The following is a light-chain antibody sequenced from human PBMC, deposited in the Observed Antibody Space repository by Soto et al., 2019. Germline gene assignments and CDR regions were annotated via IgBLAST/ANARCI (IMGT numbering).Light chain of an antibody. Sequence: QPVLTQSPSASASLGASVKLTCTLSSGHSTYAIAWHQQQPEKGPRYLMKVNSDGSHTKGDGIPYRFSCSSSGAERYLTIARLQSEDEADDYYQTWDSGTPVVFGGGTKLTVL. CDR2: VNSDGSH. CDR3: QTWDSGTPVV. J-gene: IGLJ2*01. CDR1: SGHSTYA. V-gene: IGLV4-69*01.